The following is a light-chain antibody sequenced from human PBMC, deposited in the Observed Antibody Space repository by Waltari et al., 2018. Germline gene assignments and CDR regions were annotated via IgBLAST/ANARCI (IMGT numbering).Light chain of an antibody. Sequence: DIVMTQSPDSLAVSLGERATINCKSSQSILFSSNNKNYLAWYQQKPGQPPKMLMYWASTRESGVPDRFSGRGSGTDFTLTISSLQAEDVAVYHCQQYYDIPYTFGQGTKLEIK. CDR3: QQYYDIPYT. V-gene: IGKV4-1*01. CDR1: QSILFSSNNKNY. CDR2: WAS. J-gene: IGKJ2*01.